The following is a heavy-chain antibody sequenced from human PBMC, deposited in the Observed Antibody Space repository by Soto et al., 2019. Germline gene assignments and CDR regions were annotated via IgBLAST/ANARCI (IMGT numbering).Heavy chain of an antibody. D-gene: IGHD6-13*01. CDR2: ISGYNGNT. CDR1: GYIFSRYG. Sequence: QVQLVQSGPEVRKPGASVKVSCKASGYIFSRYGISWVRQAPGQGLEWMAWISGYNGNTKFGERVQVRVNVTTDTSTSTAYMELRSLRSDDMAVYYCAREAAAERNYYGLDVWGQGTTVIVSS. V-gene: IGHV1-18*03. CDR3: AREAAAERNYYGLDV. J-gene: IGHJ6*02.